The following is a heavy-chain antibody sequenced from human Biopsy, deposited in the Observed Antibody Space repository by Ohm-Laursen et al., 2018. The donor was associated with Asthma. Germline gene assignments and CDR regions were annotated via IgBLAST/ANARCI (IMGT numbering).Heavy chain of an antibody. V-gene: IGHV1-69*13. D-gene: IGHD5-12*01. CDR3: ARGYSGSDRIVYYYSGLEV. Sequence: SVKVSCKASRDSFSNYAISWVRQAPGQGLEWMGGLIPVLGTPDHAQMFEGRVTITADESTSTAYMELSSLSSEDTAVYYCARGYSGSDRIVYYYSGLEVWGQGTTVTVSS. J-gene: IGHJ6*02. CDR2: LIPVLGTP. CDR1: RDSFSNYA.